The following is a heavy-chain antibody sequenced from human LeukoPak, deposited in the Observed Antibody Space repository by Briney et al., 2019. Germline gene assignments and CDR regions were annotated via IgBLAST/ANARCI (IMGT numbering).Heavy chain of an antibody. J-gene: IGHJ6*02. D-gene: IGHD3-3*01. CDR2: ISSSGSTI. CDR3: ARVGDFWSGYYTAAGMDV. CDR1: GFTFSDYY. V-gene: IGHV3-11*01. Sequence: PGGSLRLSCAASGFTFSDYYMSWIRQAPGKGLEWVSYISSSGSTIYYADSVKGRFTISRDNAKNSLYLQMNSLRAEDTAVYYCARVGDFWSGYYTAAGMDVWGQGTTVTVSS.